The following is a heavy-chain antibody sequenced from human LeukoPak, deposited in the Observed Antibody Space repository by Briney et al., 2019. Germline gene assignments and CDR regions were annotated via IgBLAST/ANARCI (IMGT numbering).Heavy chain of an antibody. J-gene: IGHJ4*02. CDR3: ARGTMFPYYFDY. Sequence: GESLKISCKGSGYSFTNYWIGWVRQMPGKGLEWMGIIYPGDSDTRYSPSFQGQVTISRDNARNSLYLQMNSLRAEDTAVYYCARGTMFPYYFDYWGQGTLVTVSS. V-gene: IGHV5-51*01. CDR2: IYPGDSDT. CDR1: GYSFTNYW. D-gene: IGHD3-10*02.